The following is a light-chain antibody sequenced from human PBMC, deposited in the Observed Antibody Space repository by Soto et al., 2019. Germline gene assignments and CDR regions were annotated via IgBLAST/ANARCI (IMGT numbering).Light chain of an antibody. Sequence: EIVMTQSPATLSVSPGESATLSCRASQSVSGNLAWYQQKPGQAPRLLIYGASTRATGIPARFSGSGSGTEFTLTISSLQPADFAVYYCQQYKKWPPITFGRGPKVNI. CDR1: QSVSGN. CDR3: QQYKKWPPIT. V-gene: IGKV3-15*01. J-gene: IGKJ3*01. CDR2: GAS.